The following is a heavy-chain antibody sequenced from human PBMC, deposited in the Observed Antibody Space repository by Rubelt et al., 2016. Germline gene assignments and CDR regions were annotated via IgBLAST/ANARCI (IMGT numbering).Heavy chain of an antibody. CDR3: VTDLGPWRDSGGWFGAYAW. Sequence: EVQLVESGGGLVKPGGSLRLSCAASGFTFHDAWLSWVRQPPGKGLEWVGRIKSKSAGETRDYAAPVKGTFTIPSDDSKNTLYLQMNSLKTEDTAVYYCVTDLGPWRDSGGWFGAYAWWGQGTLVTVSS. V-gene: IGHV3-15*07. J-gene: IGHJ4*02. CDR2: IKSKSAGETR. CDR1: GFTFHDAW. D-gene: IGHD6-19*01.